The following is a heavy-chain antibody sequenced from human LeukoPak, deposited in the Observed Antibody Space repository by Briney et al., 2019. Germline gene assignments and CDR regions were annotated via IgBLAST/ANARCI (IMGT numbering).Heavy chain of an antibody. CDR3: ARDPSVVAATPVVAAPGDY. D-gene: IGHD2-15*01. J-gene: IGHJ4*02. V-gene: IGHV4-30-4*01. CDR1: GVSISSGDYY. Sequence: PSENLSLTCTVSGVSISSGDYYWSWIRQPPGKGLEWIGYIYYSGSTYYHPSLKSRVTISVDTSKHQFSLKLSSVTAADTAVYYCARDPSVVAATPVVAAPGDYWGQETLVTVSS. CDR2: IYYSGST.